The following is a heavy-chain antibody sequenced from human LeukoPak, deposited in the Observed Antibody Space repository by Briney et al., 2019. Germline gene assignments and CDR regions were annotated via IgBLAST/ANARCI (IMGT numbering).Heavy chain of an antibody. J-gene: IGHJ3*02. CDR3: AHRGGLPDRGDAFDI. Sequence: SGPTLVNPTQTLTLTCTFSGFSLSTSGVGVGWIRQPPGKALERLALIYWDEDKRYSPSLKSRLTITKDTSKNQVVLTMTNMDPVDTATYYCAHRGGLPDRGDAFDIWGQGTMVTVSS. V-gene: IGHV2-5*02. D-gene: IGHD1-14*01. CDR1: GFSLSTSGVG. CDR2: IYWDEDK.